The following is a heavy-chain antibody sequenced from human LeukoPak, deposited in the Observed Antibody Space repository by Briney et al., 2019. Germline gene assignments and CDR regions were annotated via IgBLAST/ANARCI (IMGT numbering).Heavy chain of an antibody. Sequence: SCKASGGTFSSYAMHWVRQAPGKGLEWVAVISYDGSNKYYADSVKGRFTISRDNSKNTLYLQMNSLRAEDTAVYYCARDESFTFWSGYYTGAFDIWGQGTMVTVSS. D-gene: IGHD3-3*01. V-gene: IGHV3-30*04. CDR3: ARDESFTFWSGYYTGAFDI. CDR1: GGTFSSYA. J-gene: IGHJ3*02. CDR2: ISYDGSNK.